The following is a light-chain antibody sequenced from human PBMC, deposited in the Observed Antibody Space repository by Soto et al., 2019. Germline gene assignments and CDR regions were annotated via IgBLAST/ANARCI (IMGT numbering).Light chain of an antibody. Sequence: IVLTQSPGTMSLSPGELANLXXSARQSVSYYLAWYQQKPGQATRLXXYGASSRATGIPDRFSGSGSGTDFTLTISRLEPEDFAVYYCQQYGSSPAWTFGQGTKVDIK. CDR3: QQYGSSPAWT. CDR2: GAS. V-gene: IGKV3-20*01. J-gene: IGKJ1*01. CDR1: QSVSYY.